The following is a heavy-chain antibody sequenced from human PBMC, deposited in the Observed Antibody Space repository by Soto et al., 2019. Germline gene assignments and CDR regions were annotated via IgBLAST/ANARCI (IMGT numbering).Heavy chain of an antibody. V-gene: IGHV4-34*01. CDR3: ARDLSPNYDFWSGYPAYNWFDP. D-gene: IGHD3-3*01. CDR2: INHSGST. Sequence: SETLSLTCAVYGGSFSGYYWSWIRQPPGKGLEWIGEINHSGSTNYNPSLKSRVTISVDTSKNQFSLKLSSVTAADTAVYYCARDLSPNYDFWSGYPAYNWFDPWGQGTLVTVSS. CDR1: GGSFSGYY. J-gene: IGHJ5*02.